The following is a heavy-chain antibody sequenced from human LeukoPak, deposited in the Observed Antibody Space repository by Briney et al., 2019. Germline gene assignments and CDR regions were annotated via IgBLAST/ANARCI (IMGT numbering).Heavy chain of an antibody. J-gene: IGHJ2*01. CDR1: GDSISSYY. CDR3: ARDRGVAFSFDL. CDR2: IHYSGST. Sequence: SETLSLTGTVSGDSISSYYWTWIRQPPGKGLEWIGYIHYSGSTNHNPSLKSRVTISVDTSKNQFSLKLSSVTAADTAVYYCARDRGVAFSFDLWGRGTLVTVSS. D-gene: IGHD1-26*01. V-gene: IGHV4-59*01.